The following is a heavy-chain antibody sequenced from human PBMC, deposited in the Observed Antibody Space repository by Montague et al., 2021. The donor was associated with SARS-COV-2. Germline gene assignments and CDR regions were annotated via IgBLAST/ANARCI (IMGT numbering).Heavy chain of an antibody. V-gene: IGHV4-34*01. Sequence: SETLSLTCAVHGGSFSGDYWNWIRQPPGKGLEWIGEINHGGNTNYNPSLKNRLTISVDTTKNQFSLKLTSVAATDTAAYYCARLRDGVVPSPILGIGPYFTYYYMDVWGKGTTVTVSS. J-gene: IGHJ6*03. CDR1: GGSFSGDY. CDR3: ARLRDGVVPSPILGIGPYFTYYYMDV. CDR2: INHGGNT. D-gene: IGHD2-15*01.